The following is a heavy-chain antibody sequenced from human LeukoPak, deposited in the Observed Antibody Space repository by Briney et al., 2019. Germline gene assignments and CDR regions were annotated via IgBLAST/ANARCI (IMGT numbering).Heavy chain of an antibody. CDR1: GGTFSSYA. D-gene: IGHD1-1*01. J-gene: IGHJ4*02. CDR2: IIPIFGSA. CDR3: AGGLERRPPHY. V-gene: IGHV1-69*13. Sequence: ASVKVSCKASGGTFSSYAISWVRQAPGQGLEWVGGIIPIFGSANYAQKFQGRVTITADESTTTAYMEVGSLRSDDTAVYFSAGGLERRPPHYWGQGTLVTVSS.